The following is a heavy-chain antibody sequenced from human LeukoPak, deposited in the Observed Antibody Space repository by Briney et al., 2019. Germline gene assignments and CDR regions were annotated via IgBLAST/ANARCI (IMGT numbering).Heavy chain of an antibody. Sequence: PGGSLRLSCAASGFTFSSFWMRWVRQAPGKGLELVANIKQDGSEKYYVDSVQGRFTISRDNAKNSLYLQMNSLRAEDTAVYYCARVRLLWFGENGGWFDPWGQGTLVTVSS. V-gene: IGHV3-7*01. D-gene: IGHD3-10*01. CDR2: IKQDGSEK. J-gene: IGHJ5*02. CDR1: GFTFSSFW. CDR3: ARVRLLWFGENGGWFDP.